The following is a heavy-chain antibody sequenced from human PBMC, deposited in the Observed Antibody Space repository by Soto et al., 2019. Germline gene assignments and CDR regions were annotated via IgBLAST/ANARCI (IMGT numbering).Heavy chain of an antibody. CDR3: ARHRFTGIAAAGPNDY. CDR1: DGSISSYY. CDR2: IYYSGST. J-gene: IGHJ4*02. V-gene: IGHV4-59*08. D-gene: IGHD6-13*01. Sequence: SETLSLTCTVSDGSISSYYWSWIRQPPGKGLEWIGYIYYSGSTNYNPSLKSRVTISVDTSKNQFSLKLSSVTAADTAVYYCARHRFTGIAAAGPNDYWGQGTLVTVSS.